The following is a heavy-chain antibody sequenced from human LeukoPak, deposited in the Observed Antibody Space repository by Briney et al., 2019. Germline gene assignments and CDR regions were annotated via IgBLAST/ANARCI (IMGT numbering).Heavy chain of an antibody. J-gene: IGHJ5*02. D-gene: IGHD3-10*01. Sequence: SVKVSCKASGGTFSSYAISWVRQAPGQGLEWMGGIIPIFGTANYAQKFQGRVTITADESTSTAYMELSSLRSEDTAVYYCASFGAIITMARGVIGDYNWFDPWGQGTLVTVSS. V-gene: IGHV1-69*13. CDR1: GGTFSSYA. CDR2: IIPIFGTA. CDR3: ASFGAIITMARGVIGDYNWFDP.